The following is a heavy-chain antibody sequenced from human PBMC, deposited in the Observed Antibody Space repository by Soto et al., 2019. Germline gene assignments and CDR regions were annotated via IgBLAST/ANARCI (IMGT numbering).Heavy chain of an antibody. CDR3: AKTANGWFSAFDT. Sequence: EVQLLESGGGLVQPGGSLRLSCAASGFTFSSYAMSWVRQAPGKGLEWVSAISGSGGTTYDADSVKGRFTFSRDTSKNTLYLQMNSLRAEDTAVYYCAKTANGWFSAFDTWGQGTMVTVSS. D-gene: IGHD6-19*01. CDR1: GFTFSSYA. J-gene: IGHJ3*02. V-gene: IGHV3-23*01. CDR2: ISGSGGTT.